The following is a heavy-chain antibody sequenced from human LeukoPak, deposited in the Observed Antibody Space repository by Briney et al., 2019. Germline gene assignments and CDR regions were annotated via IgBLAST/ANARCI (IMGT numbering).Heavy chain of an antibody. Sequence: SETPSLTCAVYGGSFSGYYWSWIRQPPGKGLEWIGEINHSGSTNYNPSLKSRVTISVDTSKNQFSLKLSSVTAADTAVYYCARRSRLGRIWDYWGQGTLVTVSS. CDR1: GGSFSGYY. D-gene: IGHD3-9*01. J-gene: IGHJ4*02. CDR3: ARRSRLGRIWDY. CDR2: INHSGST. V-gene: IGHV4-34*01.